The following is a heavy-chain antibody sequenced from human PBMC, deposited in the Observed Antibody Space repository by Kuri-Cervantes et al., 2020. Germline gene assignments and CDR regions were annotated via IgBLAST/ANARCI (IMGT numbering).Heavy chain of an antibody. Sequence: AAVKVSCKASGYTFTGYYMHWVRQAPGQGLEWMGWINPNSGGTNYAQKFQGRVTMTSDTSISTAYMELSRLRSDDTAVYYCARFADDYDILTVDYWGQGTLVIVSS. CDR2: INPNSGGT. CDR1: GYTFTGYY. J-gene: IGHJ4*02. D-gene: IGHD3-9*01. CDR3: ARFADDYDILTVDY. V-gene: IGHV1-2*02.